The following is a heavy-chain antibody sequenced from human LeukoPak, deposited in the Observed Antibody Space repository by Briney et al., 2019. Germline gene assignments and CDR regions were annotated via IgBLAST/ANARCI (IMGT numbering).Heavy chain of an antibody. D-gene: IGHD1-14*01. CDR2: TYYRSKWYN. J-gene: IGHJ4*02. CDR1: GDSVSSNSVT. Sequence: SQTLSLTCAISGDSVSSNSVTWNWIRQSPSRGLEWLGRTYYRSKWYNDYAVFVKSRIAINADTSKNQFSLQLNSVTPEDTAVYFCARDSWPEVVRFDYWGQGTLVTVSS. V-gene: IGHV6-1*01. CDR3: ARDSWPEVVRFDY.